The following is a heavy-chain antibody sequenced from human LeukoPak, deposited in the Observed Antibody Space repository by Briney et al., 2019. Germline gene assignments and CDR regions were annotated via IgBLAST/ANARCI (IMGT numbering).Heavy chain of an antibody. D-gene: IGHD6-6*01. V-gene: IGHV5-51*01. CDR1: GYSFTSYW. J-gene: IGHJ6*03. CDR3: ARRFGTSSSLGSRYYMDV. Sequence: GESLQISCEASGYSFTSYWIAWVRQMPEKGLEWMGIIYPSDSDTRYSPSFQGQVTISADKSISTAYMQWSSLKASDTAIYYCARRFGTSSSLGSRYYMDVWGEGTTVTVSS. CDR2: IYPSDSDT.